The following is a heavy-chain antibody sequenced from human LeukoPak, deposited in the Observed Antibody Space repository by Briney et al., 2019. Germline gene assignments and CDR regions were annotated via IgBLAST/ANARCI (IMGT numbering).Heavy chain of an antibody. Sequence: GRSLRLSCAASGFTFSSYGMHWVRQAPGKGLEWVAVIWYDGSNKYYADSVKGRSTISRDNSKNTLYLQMNSLRAEDTAVYYCAKDTGWFDPWGQGTLVTVSS. J-gene: IGHJ5*02. CDR2: IWYDGSNK. CDR3: AKDTGWFDP. D-gene: IGHD2-8*02. CDR1: GFTFSSYG. V-gene: IGHV3-33*06.